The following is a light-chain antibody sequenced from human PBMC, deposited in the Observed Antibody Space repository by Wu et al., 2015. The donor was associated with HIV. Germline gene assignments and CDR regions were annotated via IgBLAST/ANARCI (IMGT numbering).Light chain of an antibody. CDR1: QGISHF. V-gene: IGKV1-9*01. Sequence: DIQLTQSPSFLSASVGDRVTITCRASQGISHFLGWYQQKPGKAPKLLIYAASTLQSGVPSRFSGSGSGTDFTLIITRVDPDDFATYYCQQYAASPITFGQGTR. CDR2: AAS. J-gene: IGKJ5*01. CDR3: QQYAASPIT.